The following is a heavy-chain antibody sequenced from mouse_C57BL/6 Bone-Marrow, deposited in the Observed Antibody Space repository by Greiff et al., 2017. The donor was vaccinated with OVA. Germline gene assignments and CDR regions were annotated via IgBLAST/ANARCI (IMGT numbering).Heavy chain of an antibody. J-gene: IGHJ4*01. Sequence: EVQLVESGGGLVQPGGSLKLSCAASGFTFSDYYMYWVRQTPEKRLEWVAYISNGGGSTYYPDTVKGRFTISRDNAKNTLYLQMSRLKSEDTAMYYCARRGYDYDEGTDYAMDYWGQGTSVTVSS. V-gene: IGHV5-12*01. CDR1: GFTFSDYY. D-gene: IGHD2-4*01. CDR2: ISNGGGST. CDR3: ARRGYDYDEGTDYAMDY.